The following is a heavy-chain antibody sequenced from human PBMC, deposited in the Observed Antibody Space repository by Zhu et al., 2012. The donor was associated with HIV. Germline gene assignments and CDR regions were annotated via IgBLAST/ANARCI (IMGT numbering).Heavy chain of an antibody. CDR2: ISYSGST. CDR1: DDSINNFH. CDR3: ARVVEEIXTAIGNKSNYYYMDV. D-gene: IGHD2-21*02. J-gene: IGHJ6*03. Sequence: QVQLQESGPGMLKPSETLSLICTVSDDSINNFHWSWIRQPPGKGLEWIGHISYSGSTNYNPSLKSRVTISLDTTMNEYSMKLTSVTAADTAVYFCARVVEEIXTAIGNKSNYYYMDVVGERTTVTVSS. V-gene: IGHV4-59*01.